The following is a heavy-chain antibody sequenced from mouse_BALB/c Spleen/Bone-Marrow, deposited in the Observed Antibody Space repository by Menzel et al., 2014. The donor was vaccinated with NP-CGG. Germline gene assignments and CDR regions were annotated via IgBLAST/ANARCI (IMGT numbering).Heavy chain of an antibody. V-gene: IGHV3-2*02. Sequence: EVQLQQSGPGLVKPSQSLSPTCTVTGYSIXSDYAWNWIRQFPGNKLEWMGYISYSGSTSYNPSLKSRISITRDTSKNQFFLQLNSVTTEDTATYYCARRLWDYWGQGTTLTVSS. CDR2: ISYSGST. D-gene: IGHD6-5*01. J-gene: IGHJ2*01. CDR1: GYSIXSDYA. CDR3: ARRLWDY.